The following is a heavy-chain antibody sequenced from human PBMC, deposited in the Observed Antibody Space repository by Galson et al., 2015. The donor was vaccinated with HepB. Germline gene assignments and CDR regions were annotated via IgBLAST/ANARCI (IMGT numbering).Heavy chain of an antibody. D-gene: IGHD2/OR15-2a*01. Sequence: SLRLSCAASGFAFSDYYMTWIRQAPGKGLEWVSSISSSDSTRYYADSVKGRFTISRDNAKNSLYLQMNSLRAEDTAIYYCARATLGWFDPWGQGTLVTVSS. CDR2: ISSSDSTR. V-gene: IGHV3-11*01. CDR1: GFAFSDYY. J-gene: IGHJ5*02. CDR3: ARATLGWFDP.